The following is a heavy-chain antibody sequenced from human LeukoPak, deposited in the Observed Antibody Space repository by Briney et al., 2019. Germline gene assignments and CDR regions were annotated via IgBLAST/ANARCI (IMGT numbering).Heavy chain of an antibody. D-gene: IGHD3-10*01. V-gene: IGHV1-18*01. CDR3: ARKGSLLWFGELNYYFDY. CDR2: ISGYNGNT. CDR1: GYTFTSYA. Sequence: ASVKVSCKASGYTFTSYAVDWVRQAPGQGLEWMGWISGYNGNTNYAQKLQGRVTMTTDTSTSTAYMELRSLRSDDTAVYYCARKGSLLWFGELNYYFDYWGQGTLVTVSS. J-gene: IGHJ4*02.